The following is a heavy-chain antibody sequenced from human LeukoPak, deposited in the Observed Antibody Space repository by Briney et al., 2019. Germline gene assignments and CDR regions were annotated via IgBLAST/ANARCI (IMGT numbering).Heavy chain of an antibody. CDR3: ARALRLWGGNSGIAFDI. D-gene: IGHD4-23*01. CDR2: FSYSGST. J-gene: IGHJ3*02. CDR1: GVSISTYY. V-gene: IGHV4-59*01. Sequence: PSETLSLTCSVSGVSISTYYWIWIRQPPAKGLEWMGFFSYSGSTKYNPSLKSRVTILEDMSNNQFSLKLSSVTAADTAVYYCARALRLWGGNSGIAFDIWGQGTMVTVSS.